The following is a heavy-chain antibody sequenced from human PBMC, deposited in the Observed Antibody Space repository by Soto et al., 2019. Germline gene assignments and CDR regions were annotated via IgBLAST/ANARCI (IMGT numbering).Heavy chain of an antibody. D-gene: IGHD1-1*01. J-gene: IGHJ4*02. CDR1: GYSFTSYC. Sequence: LTISCKGSGYSFTSYCIGWVRQMPWKGLEWMGIIYPGDSDTRYSPSFQGQVTISADKSISTAYLQWSSLKASDTAMYYCARPSRDSYNTYYFDYWGQGTLGTVSS. CDR3: ARPSRDSYNTYYFDY. CDR2: IYPGDSDT. V-gene: IGHV5-51*01.